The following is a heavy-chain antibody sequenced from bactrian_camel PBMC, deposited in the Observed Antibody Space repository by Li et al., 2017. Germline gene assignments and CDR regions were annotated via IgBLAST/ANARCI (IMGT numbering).Heavy chain of an antibody. J-gene: IGHJ4*01. CDR2: LSIVEDRP. Sequence: DVQLVESGGGSVLSGGSLRLSCVVSGLPYSSYCMAWFRQAPGKKREGVAALSIVEDRPYYADSVKGRFTISQDNAKNTIYLQMNSLKPEDAAVYYCAAVDSSDYYCPVPAFEFAYWGKGTQVTVS. CDR3: AAVDSSDYYCPVPAFEFAY. D-gene: IGHD4*01. CDR1: GLPYSSYC. V-gene: IGHV3S40*01.